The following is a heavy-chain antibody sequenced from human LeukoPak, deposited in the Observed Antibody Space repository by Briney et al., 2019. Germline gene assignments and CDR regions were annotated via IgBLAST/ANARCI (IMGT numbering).Heavy chain of an antibody. J-gene: IGHJ4*02. CDR2: INPHSGAT. Sequence: GASVKVSCKDCGYTFDGYYMHWVRQAPGQGLEWMGWINPHSGATNYTQKFQGRVTMTRDTSINTAYMELGSLRSDDTAVYYCTRAKRVIFDYWGQGTLVTVSS. CDR1: GYTFDGYY. CDR3: TRAKRVIFDY. V-gene: IGHV1-2*02. D-gene: IGHD1-1*01.